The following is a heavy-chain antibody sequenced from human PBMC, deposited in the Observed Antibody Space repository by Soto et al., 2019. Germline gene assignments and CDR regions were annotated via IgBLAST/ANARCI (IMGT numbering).Heavy chain of an antibody. CDR1: GFTFSSYG. J-gene: IGHJ6*02. CDR3: ANDWAPYEYYYYGMDV. D-gene: IGHD5-12*01. V-gene: IGHV3-30*18. Sequence: QPGGSLRLSCAASGFTFSSYGMHWVRQAPGKGLEWVAVISYDGSNKYYADSVKGRFTISRDNSKNTLYLQMNSLRAEDTAVYYCANDWAPYEYYYYGMDVWGQGTTVTVSS. CDR2: ISYDGSNK.